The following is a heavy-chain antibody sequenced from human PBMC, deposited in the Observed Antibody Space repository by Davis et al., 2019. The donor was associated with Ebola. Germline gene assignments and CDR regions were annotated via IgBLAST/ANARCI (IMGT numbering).Heavy chain of an antibody. V-gene: IGHV4-59*04. CDR2: IYYSGST. Sequence: MPSETLSLTCTVSGGSISSYYWSWIRQPPGKGLEWIGYIYYSGSTYYNPSLKSRVTISVDTSKNQFSLKLSSVTAADTAVYYCARPSGSYYNYWFDPWGQGTLVTVSS. CDR3: ARPSGSYYNYWFDP. D-gene: IGHD1-26*01. CDR1: GGSISSYY. J-gene: IGHJ5*02.